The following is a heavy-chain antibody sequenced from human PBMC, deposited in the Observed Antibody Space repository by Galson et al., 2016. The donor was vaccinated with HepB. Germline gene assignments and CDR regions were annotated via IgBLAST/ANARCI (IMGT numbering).Heavy chain of an antibody. D-gene: IGHD6-25*01. CDR2: TYYRSKWYH. Sequence: CAISGDSVSNKSSAWIWVRQSPSRGLEWLGRTYYRSKWYHDYAVSVKRRITISPDASKNQFSLQLNSWTPEDTAVYFCARGIGRLRYVLGGWGRGTLVTVSS. CDR1: GDSVSNKSSA. V-gene: IGHV6-1*01. J-gene: IGHJ2*01. CDR3: ARGIGRLRYVLGG.